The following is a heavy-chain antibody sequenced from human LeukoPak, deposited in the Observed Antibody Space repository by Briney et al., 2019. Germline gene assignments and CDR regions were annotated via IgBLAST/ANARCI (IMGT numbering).Heavy chain of an antibody. J-gene: IGHJ5*02. CDR2: IYYSGST. CDR3: ARQKLYSGTLDP. D-gene: IGHD1-26*01. V-gene: IGHV4-59*01. CDR1: GGSISSYY. Sequence: SETLSLTCSVSGGSISSYYWSWIRQPPGKGLEWIGSIYYSGSTYYNPSLKSRVTISVDTSKNQFSLKLSSVTAADTAVYYCARQKLYSGTLDPWGQGTLVTVSS.